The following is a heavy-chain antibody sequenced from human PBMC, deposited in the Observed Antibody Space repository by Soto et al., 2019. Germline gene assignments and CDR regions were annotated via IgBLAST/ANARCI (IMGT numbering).Heavy chain of an antibody. J-gene: IGHJ4*02. D-gene: IGHD3-10*01. Sequence: PGGSLRLSCAASGFTFGSYAMIWVRQAPGKGLEWVSLISGTGDSSEYANSVKGRFTISRDYSKTTVFLQMNSLRAEDTAVYFCAKDNGNYGSGSFSHWGQGTLVTVSS. CDR2: ISGTGDSS. CDR3: AKDNGNYGSGSFSH. V-gene: IGHV3-23*01. CDR1: GFTFGSYA.